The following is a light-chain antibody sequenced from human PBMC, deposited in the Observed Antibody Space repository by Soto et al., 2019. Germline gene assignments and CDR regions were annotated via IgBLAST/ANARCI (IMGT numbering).Light chain of an antibody. Sequence: EIVLTQSPGTLSLSPGERATLSCRASQSVSSSYLAWYQQKPGQAPRLLIYGASSRATGIPDRFSGSGSGTDFTLTISRLEPEDFAVYYCQQYGSSPFWTSGQGTKVDIK. CDR1: QSVSSSY. CDR2: GAS. V-gene: IGKV3-20*01. J-gene: IGKJ1*01. CDR3: QQYGSSPFWT.